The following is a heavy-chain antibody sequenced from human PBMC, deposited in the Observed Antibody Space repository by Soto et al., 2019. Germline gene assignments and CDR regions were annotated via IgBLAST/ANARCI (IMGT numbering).Heavy chain of an antibody. CDR3: ARGVLGGAPSLGYCSGGSCYPNWGDAFDI. V-gene: IGHV3-20*01. CDR2: INWNGGST. J-gene: IGHJ3*02. Sequence: EVQLVESGGGVVRPGGSLRLSCAASGFTFDDYGMSWVRQAPGKGLEWVSGINWNGGSTGYADSVKGRFTISRDNAKNSLYLQMNSLRAEDTALYHCARGVLGGAPSLGYCSGGSCYPNWGDAFDIWGQGTMVTVSS. CDR1: GFTFDDYG. D-gene: IGHD2-15*01.